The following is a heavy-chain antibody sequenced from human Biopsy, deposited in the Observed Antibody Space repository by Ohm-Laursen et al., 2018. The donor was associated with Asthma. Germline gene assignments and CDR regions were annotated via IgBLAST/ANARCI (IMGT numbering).Heavy chain of an antibody. CDR1: GYTFIHFA. J-gene: IGHJ3*01. CDR3: ARAYYDFLTGQVNDAFAL. V-gene: IGHV1-3*01. Sequence: ASVKVSCKASGYTFIHFAIHWVRQAPGQRLEWMGWIYAGYGNTKYSQKFQGRVTITRDTSASTAYMDLRSLRSEDTAMYYCARAYYDFLTGQVNDAFALWGQGTMVTVSS. CDR2: IYAGYGNT. D-gene: IGHD3-9*01.